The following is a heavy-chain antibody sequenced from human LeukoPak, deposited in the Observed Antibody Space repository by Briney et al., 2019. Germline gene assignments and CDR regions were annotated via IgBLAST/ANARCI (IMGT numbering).Heavy chain of an antibody. CDR1: GYTFTSYY. Sequence: ASVKVSCKASGYTFTSYYMHWVRQAPGQGLEWMGIINPSGGSTSYAQKFQGRVTMTRDTSTSTVYMELSILRSEDTAVYYCAKTITDYAFDILGQGTMVTVSS. J-gene: IGHJ3*02. V-gene: IGHV1-46*01. CDR3: AKTITDYAFDI. D-gene: IGHD2-21*01. CDR2: INPSGGST.